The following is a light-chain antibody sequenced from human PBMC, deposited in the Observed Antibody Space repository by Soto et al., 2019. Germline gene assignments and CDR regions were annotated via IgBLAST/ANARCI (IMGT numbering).Light chain of an antibody. J-gene: IGKJ5*01. CDR1: QSFRGL. CDR2: DAY. CDR3: QQRHMWPIT. Sequence: EVGLTQSPVTLSLSPGERATLSCRASQSFRGLLAWYQQKPGQAPRLLIYDAYNRATGIPPRFSGSGSGTDFTLTISSLEPEDSAVYYCQQRHMWPITFGQGTRLEIE. V-gene: IGKV3-11*01.